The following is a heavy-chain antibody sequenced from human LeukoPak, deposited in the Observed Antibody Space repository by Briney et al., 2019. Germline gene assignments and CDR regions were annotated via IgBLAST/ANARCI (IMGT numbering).Heavy chain of an antibody. Sequence: SETLPLTCIVSGGSISSSSYYWGWIRQPPGQGLEWIGSIYYSGSTYYNPSLKSRVTISADTSNNQFSLKVRSVTAADTAVYYCARRPINYRAFDYWGQGTLVTVS. D-gene: IGHD5-12*01. CDR3: ARRPINYRAFDY. CDR1: GGSISSSSYY. CDR2: IYYSGST. J-gene: IGHJ4*02. V-gene: IGHV4-39*01.